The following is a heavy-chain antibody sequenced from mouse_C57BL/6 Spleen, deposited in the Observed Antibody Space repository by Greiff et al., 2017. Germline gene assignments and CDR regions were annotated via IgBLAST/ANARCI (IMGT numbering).Heavy chain of an antibody. CDR3: AGHGGAMDY. Sequence: EVKLQESGGGLVKPGGSLKLSCAASGFTFSDYGMHWVRQAPEKGLEWVAYISSGSSTIYYADKVKGRFTITRDNAKNTLFLQMTSLRSEDTALYYCAGHGGAMDYWGQGTSVTVSS. J-gene: IGHJ4*01. CDR1: GFTFSDYG. V-gene: IGHV5-17*01. CDR2: ISSGSSTI.